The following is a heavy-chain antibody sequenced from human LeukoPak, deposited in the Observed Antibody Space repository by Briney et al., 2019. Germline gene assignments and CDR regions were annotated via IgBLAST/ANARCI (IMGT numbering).Heavy chain of an antibody. Sequence: PSETLSLTCTVSGGSISSYYWSWIRQPPGKGLEWFGYIYYSGSTNYNPSLKSRVTISVDTSKNQFSLKLSSVTAADTAVYYCARGTTVTTYYYGMDVWGQGTTVTVSS. CDR2: IYYSGST. D-gene: IGHD4-17*01. CDR1: GGSISSYY. CDR3: ARGTTVTTYYYGMDV. V-gene: IGHV4-59*01. J-gene: IGHJ6*02.